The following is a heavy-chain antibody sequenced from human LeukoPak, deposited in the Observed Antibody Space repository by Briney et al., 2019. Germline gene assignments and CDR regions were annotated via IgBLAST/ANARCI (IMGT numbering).Heavy chain of an antibody. V-gene: IGHV3-30*18. J-gene: IGHJ4*02. CDR1: GFTFSSLA. Sequence: PGRSLRLSCAASGFTFSSLAMHWVRQAPGKGLEWVAVISSDGSNKYYADSVKGRFTISRDNSKNTLYLQMNSLRPEDTAVYYCAKAAATTHLFDYWGQGTLVTVSS. CDR2: ISSDGSNK. D-gene: IGHD1-26*01. CDR3: AKAAATTHLFDY.